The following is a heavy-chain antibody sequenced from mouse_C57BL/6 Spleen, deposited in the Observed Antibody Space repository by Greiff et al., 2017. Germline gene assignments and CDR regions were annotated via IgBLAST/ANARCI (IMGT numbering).Heavy chain of an antibody. D-gene: IGHD1-1*01. CDR2: INYDGGST. CDR1: GFTFSDYY. Sequence: EVHLVESEGGLVQPGSSMKLSCTASGFTFSDYYMAWVRPVPEKGLEWVANINYDGGSTYYLDSLKSRFIISRENAKNILYLQMSSLKSEDTATYYCARAADYYGSSFEVWGTGTTVTVSS. V-gene: IGHV5-16*01. CDR3: ARAADYYGSSFEV. J-gene: IGHJ1*03.